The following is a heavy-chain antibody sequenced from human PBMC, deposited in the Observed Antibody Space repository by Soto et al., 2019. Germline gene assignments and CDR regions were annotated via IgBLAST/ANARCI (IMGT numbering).Heavy chain of an antibody. CDR2: IYTSGST. CDR3: ARGGRDKLNLNCSSTSCSRSYWYFDL. J-gene: IGHJ2*01. Sequence: QVQLQESGPGLVKPSETLSLTCTVSGGSISSYYWSWIRQPAGKGLEWIGRIYTSGSTNYNPSLKSRVTMSVDTSKNQFSRKLSSVTAADTAVYYCARGGRDKLNLNCSSTSCSRSYWYFDLWGRGTLVTVSS. V-gene: IGHV4-4*07. D-gene: IGHD2-2*01. CDR1: GGSISSYY.